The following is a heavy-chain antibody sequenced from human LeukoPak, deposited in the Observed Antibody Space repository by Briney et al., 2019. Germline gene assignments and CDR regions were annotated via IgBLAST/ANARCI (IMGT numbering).Heavy chain of an antibody. D-gene: IGHD2-15*01. J-gene: IGHJ4*02. CDR2: INPGDSDT. CDR1: GYSFTTSW. CDR3: ARHIQDYYFDY. V-gene: IGHV5-51*01. Sequence: GESLKISCKGSGYSFTTSWIGWVRQMPGKGLEWMAIINPGDSDTRYSPSFQGQVTISADKSISTAYLQWSSLKASDTAMYYCARHIQDYYFDYWGQGTLVTVSS.